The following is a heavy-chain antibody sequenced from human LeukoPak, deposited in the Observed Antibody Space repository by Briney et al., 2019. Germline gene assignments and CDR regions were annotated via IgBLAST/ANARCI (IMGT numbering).Heavy chain of an antibody. CDR1: GFTVSSNY. Sequence: GGSLRLSCAASGFTVSSNYMSWVRQAPGKGLEWVSVIYSGGSTYYADSVKGRFTISRDNSKNTLYLQMNSLRAEDTAVYYCARKKWELPYYGMDVWGQGTTSPSP. CDR2: IYSGGST. CDR3: ARKKWELPYYGMDV. J-gene: IGHJ6*02. D-gene: IGHD1-26*01. V-gene: IGHV3-66*01.